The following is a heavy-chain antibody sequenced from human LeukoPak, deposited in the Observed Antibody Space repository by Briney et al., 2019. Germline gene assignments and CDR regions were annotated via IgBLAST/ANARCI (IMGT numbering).Heavy chain of an antibody. Sequence: GGSLRLSCAASGFTFSSYSMNWVRQAQGKGLEWVSSISSSSSYIYYADSVKGRFTISRDNAKNSLYLQMNSLRAEDTAVYYCARARDGYNFDYWGQGTLVTVSS. J-gene: IGHJ4*02. CDR1: GFTFSSYS. CDR2: ISSSSSYI. CDR3: ARARDGYNFDY. V-gene: IGHV3-21*01. D-gene: IGHD5-24*01.